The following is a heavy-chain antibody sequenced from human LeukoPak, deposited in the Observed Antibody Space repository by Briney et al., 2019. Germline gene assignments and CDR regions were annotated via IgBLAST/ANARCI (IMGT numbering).Heavy chain of an antibody. CDR1: GGSISSGGYY. CDR3: ARDLRLAYCGGDCYSNYYYYYGMDV. CDR2: IYYSGST. Sequence: KSSETLSLTCTVSGGSISSGGYYWSWIRQHPGKGLEWMGYIYYSGSTYYNPSLKSRVTISVDTSKNQFSLKLSSVTAADTAVYYCARDLRLAYCGGDCYSNYYYYYGMDVWGQGTTITVSS. D-gene: IGHD2-21*02. V-gene: IGHV4-31*03. J-gene: IGHJ6*02.